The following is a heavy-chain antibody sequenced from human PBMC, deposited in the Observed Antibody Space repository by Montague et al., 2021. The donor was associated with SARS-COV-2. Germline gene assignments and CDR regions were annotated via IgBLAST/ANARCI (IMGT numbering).Heavy chain of an antibody. J-gene: IGHJ6*04. CDR1: GGSFSGYY. D-gene: IGHD6-6*01. CDR3: SRVKSNSSWVRQPAQV. V-gene: IGHV4-34*01. CDR2: VNLSGST. Sequence: SETLSLTCAVSGGSFSGYYWSWIRQPPGKGLEWIGEVNLSGSTNXNPSLKSRVTISVDTSKNQSSLKLSSVTAADTAGYYCSRVKSNSSWVRQPAQVWGKGTTVTVSS.